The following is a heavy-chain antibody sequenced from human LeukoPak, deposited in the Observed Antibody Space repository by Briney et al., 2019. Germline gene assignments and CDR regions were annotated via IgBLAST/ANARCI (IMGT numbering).Heavy chain of an antibody. CDR2: VYYTGRT. Sequence: SETLSLTCNVYGDTISSYFWSWIRQPPGKALEWIGYVYYTGRTNYSPSLKSRVTLSVDTSNNQFSLELTSVTAADTAVYYCARLGAYYDFWSGYYTGRYYFDYWGQGTLVTVSS. V-gene: IGHV4-59*12. D-gene: IGHD3-3*01. J-gene: IGHJ4*02. CDR3: ARLGAYYDFWSGYYTGRYYFDY. CDR1: GDTISSYF.